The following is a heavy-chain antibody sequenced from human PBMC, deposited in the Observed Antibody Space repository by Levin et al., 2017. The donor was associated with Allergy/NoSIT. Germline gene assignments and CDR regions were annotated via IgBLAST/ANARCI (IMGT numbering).Heavy chain of an antibody. D-gene: IGHD3-16*01. CDR3: TAFKGGDWD. Sequence: GGSLRLSCAASGFTFSNAWMSWVRQAPGKGLEWVGRIKTKTDGGTADYAAPVKGRFTISRDDSNNTLYLQIHSLKTEDTAVYYCTAFKGGDWDWGQGTLVIVSS. CDR2: IKTKTDGGTA. V-gene: IGHV3-15*01. J-gene: IGHJ4*02. CDR1: GFTFSNAW.